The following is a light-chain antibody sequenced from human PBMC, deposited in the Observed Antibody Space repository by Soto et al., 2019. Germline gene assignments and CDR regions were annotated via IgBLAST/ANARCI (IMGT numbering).Light chain of an antibody. Sequence: QSALTQPASVSVSPGQSITISCTGTSSDVGGYKYVSWYQQHPGKAPKVMIYEVSNRPSGVSNRFSGSKSGNTASLTISGLQADDEADYYCSSYTSSTTYVFGPGTKVTVL. V-gene: IGLV2-14*01. CDR1: SSDVGGYKY. CDR3: SSYTSSTTYV. J-gene: IGLJ1*01. CDR2: EVS.